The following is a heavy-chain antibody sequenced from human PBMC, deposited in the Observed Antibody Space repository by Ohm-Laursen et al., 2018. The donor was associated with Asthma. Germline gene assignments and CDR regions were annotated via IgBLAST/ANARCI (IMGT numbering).Heavy chain of an antibody. CDR3: VRDVVDRFDH. CDR1: GYSVTSYA. D-gene: IGHD2-21*01. V-gene: IGHV1-18*04. J-gene: IGHJ4*02. Sequence: ASVKVSCKVSGYSVTSYAFSWVRQAPGQRPEWMGWIYIANTNYAPKFRDRVTSTTDTSTNTLYMDLRSLRSDDTAVYYCVRDVVDRFDHWGQGSLVIVSS. CDR2: IYIANT.